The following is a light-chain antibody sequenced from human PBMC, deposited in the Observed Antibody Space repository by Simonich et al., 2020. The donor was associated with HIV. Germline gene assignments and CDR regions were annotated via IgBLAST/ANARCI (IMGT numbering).Light chain of an antibody. V-gene: IGKV1-5*03. CDR3: QQYNSYSYT. J-gene: IGKJ2*01. CDR2: KAS. Sequence: DIQMTQYPSTLSASVGDRVTITCRASQSISSWWAWYQQKPGKAPKLLIYKASSLESGVPSRFRGRGSGTEFTLTISSLQPDDFATYYCQQYNSYSYTFGQGTKVEIK. CDR1: QSISSW.